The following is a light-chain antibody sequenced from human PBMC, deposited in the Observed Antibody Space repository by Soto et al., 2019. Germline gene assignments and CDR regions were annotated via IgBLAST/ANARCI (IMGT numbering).Light chain of an antibody. CDR2: GNS. Sequence: QSVLTQPPSVSGAPGQRVTISCTGSSSNIGAGFDVNWYQHLPGTAPRVLIYGNSNRPSGVPDRVSCSKSGTAASLAITGLQAEDEDDYYCQSYDSSLSASVFGGGTKLTVL. CDR3: QSYDSSLSASV. V-gene: IGLV1-40*01. J-gene: IGLJ2*01. CDR1: SSNIGAGFD.